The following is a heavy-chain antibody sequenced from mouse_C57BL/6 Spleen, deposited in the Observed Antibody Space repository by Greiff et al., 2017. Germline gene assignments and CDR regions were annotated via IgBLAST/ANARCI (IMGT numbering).Heavy chain of an antibody. D-gene: IGHD2-4*01. J-gene: IGHJ4*01. CDR2: IYPGNSDT. CDR1: GYTFTSYW. CDR3: TAIDYDVGAMDY. V-gene: IGHV1-5*01. Sequence: VQLQQSGTVLARPGASVKMSCKTSGYTFTSYWMHWVKQRPGQGLEWIGAIYPGNSDTSYNQKFKGKAKLTAVTSASTAYMELSSLTNEDSAVYYCTAIDYDVGAMDYWGQGTSVTVSS.